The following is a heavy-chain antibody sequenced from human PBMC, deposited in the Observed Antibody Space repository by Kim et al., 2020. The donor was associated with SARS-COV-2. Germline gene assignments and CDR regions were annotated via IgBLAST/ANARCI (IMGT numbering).Heavy chain of an antibody. CDR2: INAGNGNT. D-gene: IGHD3-10*01. Sequence: ASVKVSCKASGYTFTSYAMHWVRQAPGQRLEWMGWINAGNGNTKYSQKFQGRVTITRDTSASTAYMELSSLRSEDTAVYYCARILLWFGELSNGAFDIWGQGTMVTVSS. V-gene: IGHV1-3*01. CDR3: ARILLWFGELSNGAFDI. CDR1: GYTFTSYA. J-gene: IGHJ3*02.